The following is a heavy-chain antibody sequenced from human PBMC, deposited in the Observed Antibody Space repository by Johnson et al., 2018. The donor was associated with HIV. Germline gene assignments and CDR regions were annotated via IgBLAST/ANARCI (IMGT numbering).Heavy chain of an antibody. Sequence: VQLVESGGGWVKPGGSLRLSCAASGFTFSDAWMSWVRQAPGKGLEWVGRIKSKTDGGTTDYAAPVKGRFTISRDDSKNTLYLQMNSLKTEDTAVYYCTTAKWLLGAFDIWGQGTMVTVSS. CDR3: TTAKWLLGAFDI. CDR2: IKSKTDGGTT. CDR1: GFTFSDAW. D-gene: IGHD3-22*01. J-gene: IGHJ3*02. V-gene: IGHV3-15*01.